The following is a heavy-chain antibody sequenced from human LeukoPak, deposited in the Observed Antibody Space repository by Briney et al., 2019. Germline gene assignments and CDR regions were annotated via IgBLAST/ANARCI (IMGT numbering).Heavy chain of an antibody. V-gene: IGHV3-30-3*01. CDR1: GFTFSSYA. J-gene: IGHJ2*01. CDR3: ATVRGSGWTNWYFDF. Sequence: GGSLRLSCAASGFTFSSYAMHWVRQAPGKGLEWVAVISYDGSNKYYADSVKGRFTISRDNSKNTLYLQMNSLRAEDTAIYYCATVRGSGWTNWYFDFWGRGTLVTVSS. CDR2: ISYDGSNK. D-gene: IGHD6-19*01.